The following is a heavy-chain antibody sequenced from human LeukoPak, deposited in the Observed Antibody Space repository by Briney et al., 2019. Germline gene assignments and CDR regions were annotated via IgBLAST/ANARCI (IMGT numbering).Heavy chain of an antibody. J-gene: IGHJ4*02. CDR3: NTYYYNSGGYGGFDY. CDR2: IKSKTDGGTT. V-gene: IGHV3-15*01. Sequence: GGSLRLSCVASEFTFSNAWMSWVRQAPGKGLEWVGRIKSKTDGGTTDYAAPVKGRFTISRDDSKNTLYLQMNSLKTEDTAVYYCNTYYYNSGGYGGFDYWGQGTLVTVSS. CDR1: EFTFSNAW. D-gene: IGHD3-22*01.